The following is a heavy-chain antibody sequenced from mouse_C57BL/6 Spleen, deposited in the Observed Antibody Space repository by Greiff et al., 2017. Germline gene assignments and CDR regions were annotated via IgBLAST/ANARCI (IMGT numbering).Heavy chain of an antibody. J-gene: IGHJ2*01. CDR3: ARGLYLPSYFDY. V-gene: IGHV14-2*01. CDR2: IDPEDGAT. CDR1: GFNIKDYY. D-gene: IGHD5-5*01. Sequence: VQLQQSGAELVKPGASVKLSCTASGFNIKDYYMHWVKQRTEQGLEWIGRIDPEDGATKYAPKFQGKATITADTSSNTAYLQLSSLTSEDTAVYYCARGLYLPSYFDYWGQGTTLTVSS.